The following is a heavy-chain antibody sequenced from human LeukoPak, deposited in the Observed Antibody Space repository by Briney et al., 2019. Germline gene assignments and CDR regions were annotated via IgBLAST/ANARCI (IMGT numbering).Heavy chain of an antibody. D-gene: IGHD3-3*01. CDR2: LHSGGRT. Sequence: GGSLRLSCAVSGFTVSSSYMNWVRQAPGMGLEWVSVLHSGGRTYYADSVKGRFTISRDNSKNTVYLQMSSLRAEDTAVYYCTRALFGGRRGNWFDPWGQGTLVTVSS. CDR3: TRALFGGRRGNWFDP. CDR1: GFTVSSSY. J-gene: IGHJ5*02. V-gene: IGHV3-53*01.